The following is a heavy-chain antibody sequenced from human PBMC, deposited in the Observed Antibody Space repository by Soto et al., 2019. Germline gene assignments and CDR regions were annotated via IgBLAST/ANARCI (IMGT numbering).Heavy chain of an antibody. CDR3: ARDNYGDSVDY. J-gene: IGHJ4*02. D-gene: IGHD4-17*01. CDR2: IIPILGIA. CDR1: GGTFSSYT. Sequence: QVQLVQSGAEVKKPGSSVKVSCKASGGTFSSYTISWVRQAPGQGLEWMGRIIPILGIANYAQKFQGRVTIPADKSTSTAYMELSSLRSEDTAVYYCARDNYGDSVDYWGQGTLVTVSS. V-gene: IGHV1-69*08.